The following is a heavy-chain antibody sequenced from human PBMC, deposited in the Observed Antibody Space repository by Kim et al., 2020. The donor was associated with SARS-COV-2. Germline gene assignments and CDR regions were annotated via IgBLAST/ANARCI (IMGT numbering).Heavy chain of an antibody. V-gene: IGHV1-46*04. CDR2: INPNGGST. CDR1: GYSLTRYY. Sequence: ASVKVSCKASGYSLTRYYMHWVRQAPGQGLEWMGIINPNGGSTNYAQKSQGRVTMTRDTSTNTVYMELSSLRFEDTAVYYCARGAMYDSSGYYDYWGQGTLVTVSS. CDR3: ARGAMYDSSGYYDY. D-gene: IGHD3-22*01. J-gene: IGHJ4*02.